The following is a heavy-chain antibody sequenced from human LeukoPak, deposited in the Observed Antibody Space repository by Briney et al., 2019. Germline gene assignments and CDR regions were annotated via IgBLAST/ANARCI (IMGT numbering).Heavy chain of an antibody. J-gene: IGHJ3*02. CDR1: GFTFSSYG. V-gene: IGHV3-30*02. CDR3: AKDGDYYGSVNAFDI. D-gene: IGHD3-10*01. CDR2: IRYDGSNK. Sequence: GGSLRLSCAASGFTFSSYGMHWVRQAPGKGLEWVAFIRYDGSNKYYADSVKGRFTISRDNSKNTLYLQMNSLRPEDTAVYYCAKDGDYYGSVNAFDIWGQGTMVSVSS.